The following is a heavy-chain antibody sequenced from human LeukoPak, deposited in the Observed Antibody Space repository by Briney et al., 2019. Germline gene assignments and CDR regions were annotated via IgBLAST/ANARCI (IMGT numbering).Heavy chain of an antibody. CDR1: GFTFSGSA. V-gene: IGHV3-73*01. D-gene: IGHD1-1*01. CDR2: IRSKTNSYAT. CDR3: TRYNVGCES. J-gene: IGHJ4*02. Sequence: GSLRLSCAASGFTFSGSAMHWVRQASGKGLEWVGRIRSKTNSYATSYAASVKGRFALSRDDSKNTAYLQMNSLKTEDTAVYYCTRYNVGCESWGWGPRVTVSS.